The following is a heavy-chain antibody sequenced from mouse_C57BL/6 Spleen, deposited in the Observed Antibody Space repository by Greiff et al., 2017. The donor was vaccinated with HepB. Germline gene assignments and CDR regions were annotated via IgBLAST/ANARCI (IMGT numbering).Heavy chain of an antibody. CDR2: INPYNGGT. J-gene: IGHJ1*03. CDR1: GYTFTDYY. Sequence: EVHLVESGPVLVKPGASVKMSCKASGYTFTDYYMNWVKQSHGKSLEWIGVINPYNGGTSYNQKFKGKATLTVDKSSSTAYMELNSLTSEDSAVYYCARSTLGGYFDVWGTGTTVTVSS. CDR3: ARSTLGGYFDV. V-gene: IGHV1-19*01.